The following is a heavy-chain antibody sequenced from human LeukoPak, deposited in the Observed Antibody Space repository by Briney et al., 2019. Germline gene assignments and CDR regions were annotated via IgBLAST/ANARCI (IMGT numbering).Heavy chain of an antibody. D-gene: IGHD5-12*01. CDR3: TTDHHSGYDSYDAFDI. Sequence: GGSLRLSCAASGFTLHDYAMHWVRQAPGKGLEWVSLISWDGGSTYYADSVKGRFTISRDNSKNSLYLQMNSLRAEDTALYYCTTDHHSGYDSYDAFDIWGQGTMVTVSS. V-gene: IGHV3-43D*03. CDR2: ISWDGGST. CDR1: GFTLHDYA. J-gene: IGHJ3*02.